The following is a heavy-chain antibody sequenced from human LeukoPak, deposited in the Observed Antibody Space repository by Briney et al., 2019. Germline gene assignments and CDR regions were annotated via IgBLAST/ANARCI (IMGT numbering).Heavy chain of an antibody. D-gene: IGHD3-22*01. CDR3: ARAVRPFDSSGYYTDYYYYVDV. J-gene: IGHJ6*03. Sequence: ASVKVSCKASGYTFTSYGISWVRQAPGQGLEWMGWISAYNGNTNYAQKLQGRVTMTTDTSTSTAYMELRSLRSDDTAVYYCARAVRPFDSSGYYTDYYYYVDVWGKGTTVTVSS. CDR2: ISAYNGNT. V-gene: IGHV1-18*01. CDR1: GYTFTSYG.